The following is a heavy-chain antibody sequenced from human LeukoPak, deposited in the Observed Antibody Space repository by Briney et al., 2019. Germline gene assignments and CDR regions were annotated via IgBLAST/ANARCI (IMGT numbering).Heavy chain of an antibody. CDR3: ARDLKGLRFGANWFDP. CDR2: INPNSGGT. Sequence: GASVKVSCKASGYTFTGYYMHWVRQAPGQGLEWMGWINPNSGGTNYAQKFQGRVTMTRDTSISTAYMELSRLRSDDTAVYYCARDLKGLRFGANWFDPWGRGTMVTVSS. D-gene: IGHD5-12*01. J-gene: IGHJ5*01. V-gene: IGHV1-2*02. CDR1: GYTFTGYY.